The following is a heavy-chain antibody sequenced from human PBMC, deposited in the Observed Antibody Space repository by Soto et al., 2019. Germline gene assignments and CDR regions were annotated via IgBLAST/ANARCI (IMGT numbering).Heavy chain of an antibody. Sequence: GAAVKVSCKACGYTFTGYYMHWVRQAPGQGLEWMGWINPNSGGTNYAQKFQGWVTMTRDTSISTAYMELSRLRSDDTAVYYCARDGGITIFGVVMGHYYDYWGQGTLVTVSS. D-gene: IGHD3-3*01. CDR3: ARDGGITIFGVVMGHYYDY. J-gene: IGHJ4*02. V-gene: IGHV1-2*04. CDR2: INPNSGGT. CDR1: GYTFTGYY.